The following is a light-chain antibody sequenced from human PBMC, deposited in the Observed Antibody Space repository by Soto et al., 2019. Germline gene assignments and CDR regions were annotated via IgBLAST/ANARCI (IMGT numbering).Light chain of an antibody. CDR1: QSINRW. Sequence: DIQMSQSPSSLSASIGDSVTITCRASQSINRWLAWYQQKPGRAPKLLIYDASSLQSGVPSRFSGSRSGTDFTLTISSLQPEDFATYYCQQSYSRVTFGQGTKVDIK. V-gene: IGKV1-5*01. CDR3: QQSYSRVT. CDR2: DAS. J-gene: IGKJ1*01.